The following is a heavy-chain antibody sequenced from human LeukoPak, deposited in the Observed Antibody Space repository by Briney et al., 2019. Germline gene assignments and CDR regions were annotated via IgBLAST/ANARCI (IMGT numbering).Heavy chain of an antibody. Sequence: GGSLRLSCAASGFTFSSYAMHSAHQAPGKGLEWVAVISYDGSNKYYADSVKGRFTISRDNSKNTLYLQMNSLRAEDTAVYYGARDPSGYDPSYFDYWGQGTLVTVSS. V-gene: IGHV3-30-3*01. CDR1: GFTFSSYA. CDR3: ARDPSGYDPSYFDY. D-gene: IGHD5-12*01. CDR2: ISYDGSNK. J-gene: IGHJ4*02.